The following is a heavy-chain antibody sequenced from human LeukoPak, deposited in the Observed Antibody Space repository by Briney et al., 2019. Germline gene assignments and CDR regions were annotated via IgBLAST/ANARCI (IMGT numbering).Heavy chain of an antibody. D-gene: IGHD1-26*01. CDR2: ISDSGGST. J-gene: IGHJ4*02. V-gene: IGHV3-23*01. CDR3: AKILGTTWDYFDY. CDR1: GFTFSSYA. Sequence: GGSLRLSCAASGFTFSSYAMSWVRQAPGKGLEWVSGISDSGGSTYYADSVKGRFTISGDNSKNTLYLQMNSLRAEDTAVYYCAKILGTTWDYFDYWGQGTLVTVSS.